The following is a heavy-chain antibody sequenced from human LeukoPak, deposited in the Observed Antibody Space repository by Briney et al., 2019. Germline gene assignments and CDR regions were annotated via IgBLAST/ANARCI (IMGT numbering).Heavy chain of an antibody. Sequence: PGGSLRLSCAASGFTVSSNYMSWVRQAPGKGLEWVSVIYSGGSTYYADSVKGRSTISRDNSKNTLYLQMNSLRAEDTAVYYCARDARNPIAAASTFFDYWGQGTLVTVSS. D-gene: IGHD6-13*01. CDR1: GFTVSSNY. V-gene: IGHV3-53*01. CDR2: IYSGGST. J-gene: IGHJ4*02. CDR3: ARDARNPIAAASTFFDY.